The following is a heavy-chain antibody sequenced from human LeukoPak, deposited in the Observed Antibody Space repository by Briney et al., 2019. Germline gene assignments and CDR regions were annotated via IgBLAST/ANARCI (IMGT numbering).Heavy chain of an antibody. CDR1: GFTFSSYA. Sequence: PGGSLRLSCAASGFTFSSYAMSWVRQAPGKGLEWVSAISGSGGNTYYADSVKGRFTISRDNSKNTLYLQMNSLRAEDTAVYFCAKGGSRGATPYYFDYWGQGTLVTVSS. CDR3: AKGGSRGATPYYFDY. CDR2: ISGSGGNT. V-gene: IGHV3-23*01. D-gene: IGHD1-26*01. J-gene: IGHJ4*02.